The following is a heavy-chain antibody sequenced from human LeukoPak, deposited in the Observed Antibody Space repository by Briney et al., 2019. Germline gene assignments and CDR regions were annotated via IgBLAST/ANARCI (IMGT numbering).Heavy chain of an antibody. J-gene: IGHJ3*02. CDR3: ARGQTHDAFDI. Sequence: ASVKVSCKASGYTFTDYFMQWVRQVPGQGLEWMGWINTNSGATLYAQKFQGRVTMTRDTSSSTVYMELSSLRSEDAAVYYCARGQTHDAFDIWGQGTMVTVSS. CDR1: GYTFTDYF. V-gene: IGHV1-2*02. CDR2: INTNSGAT.